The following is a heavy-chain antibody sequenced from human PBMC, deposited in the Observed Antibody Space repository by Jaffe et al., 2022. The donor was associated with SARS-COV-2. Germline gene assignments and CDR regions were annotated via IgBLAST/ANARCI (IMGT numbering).Heavy chain of an antibody. D-gene: IGHD6-13*01. CDR3: TTGGTPDSSHRLYGMDV. Sequence: EVQLVESGGGLVKPGGSLRLSCAASGFTFSNAWMSWVRQAPGKGLEWVGRIKSKTDGGTTDYAAPVKGRFTISRDDSKNTLYLQMNSLKTEDTAVYYCTTGGTPDSSHRLYGMDVWGQGTTVTVSS. CDR2: IKSKTDGGTT. V-gene: IGHV3-15*01. J-gene: IGHJ6*02. CDR1: GFTFSNAW.